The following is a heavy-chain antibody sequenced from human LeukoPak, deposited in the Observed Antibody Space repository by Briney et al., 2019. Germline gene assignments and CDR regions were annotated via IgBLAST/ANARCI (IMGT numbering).Heavy chain of an antibody. CDR3: AKRGVVIRVILVGFHKEAFYFDS. Sequence: PGGSLRLSCAVSGITLSNYGMSWVRQAPGKGLEWVAGISGSGGSTYYADSVKGRLTISRDNSKNTLYLQMKSLRAEDTAGYFCAKRGVVIRVILVGFHKEAFYFDSWGQGALVTVSS. CDR1: GITLSNYG. V-gene: IGHV3-23*01. D-gene: IGHD3-22*01. J-gene: IGHJ4*02. CDR2: ISGSGGST.